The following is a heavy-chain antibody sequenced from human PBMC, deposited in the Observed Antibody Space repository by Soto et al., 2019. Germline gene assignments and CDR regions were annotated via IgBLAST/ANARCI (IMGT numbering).Heavy chain of an antibody. V-gene: IGHV4-30-4*01. D-gene: IGHD3-3*01. CDR1: GGSISSGDYY. CDR2: IYYSGST. J-gene: IGHJ6*02. Sequence: SSETLSLTCTVSGGSISSGDYYWSWIRQPPGKGLEWIGYIYYSGSTYYNPSLKSRVTISVDTSKNQFSLKLSSVTAADTAVYYCARDSDFWSGDYGMDVWGQGTTVTVSS. CDR3: ARDSDFWSGDYGMDV.